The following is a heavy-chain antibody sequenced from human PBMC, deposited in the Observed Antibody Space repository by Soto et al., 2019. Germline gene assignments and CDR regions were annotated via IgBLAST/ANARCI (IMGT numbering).Heavy chain of an antibody. CDR2: ISYGGTYR. Sequence: GGSLRLSCVASGFNFSGHGMHWVRQATGKGLEGVAGISYGGTYRHYGDSVKGRFAISRDDSMSTMSLQMNNLRLDDSAPYYCVRDSGGLVVVTSRSADAFDTGARGTLVKVSS. D-gene: IGHD2-21*02. J-gene: IGHJ2*01. CDR3: VRDSGGLVVVTSRSADAFDT. CDR1: GFNFSGHG. V-gene: IGHV3-30*03.